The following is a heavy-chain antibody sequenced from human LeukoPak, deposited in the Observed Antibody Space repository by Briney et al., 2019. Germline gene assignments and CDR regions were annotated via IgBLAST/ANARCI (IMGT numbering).Heavy chain of an antibody. CDR2: IIYIGSNK. Sequence: GGSLRLSCAASGFTFSSYEMNWVRQAPGKGLEWLSYIIYIGSNKYYADSVKGRFTISRDNAKNSLYLQMNSLRAEDTAVYFCARVFVGENFDYWGQGTLVTVSS. CDR1: GFTFSSYE. J-gene: IGHJ4*02. D-gene: IGHD1-14*01. CDR3: ARVFVGENFDY. V-gene: IGHV3-48*03.